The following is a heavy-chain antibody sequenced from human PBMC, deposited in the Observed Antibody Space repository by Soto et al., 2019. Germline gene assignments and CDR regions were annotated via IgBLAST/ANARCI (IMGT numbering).Heavy chain of an antibody. CDR1: GFTFSTYA. J-gene: IGHJ3*02. CDR3: AKGGVDSGASPFDI. CDR2: ISGSGGTT. Sequence: EVQLLESGGGLVQPGGSLRLSCAASGFTFSTYAMSWVRQAPGKGLEWVSAISGSGGTTYYADSVKGRFTISRDNPKNTLYLQMNSLRAEDTAVYYCAKGGVDSGASPFDIWGQGTMVTVSS. V-gene: IGHV3-23*01. D-gene: IGHD2-15*01.